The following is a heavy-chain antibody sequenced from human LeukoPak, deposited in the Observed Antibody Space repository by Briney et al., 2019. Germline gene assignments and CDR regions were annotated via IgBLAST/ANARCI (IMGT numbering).Heavy chain of an antibody. Sequence: GGSLRLSCAASGFTLRSYDMSWVRQAPGKGLEWVAATSGSGVNSHYADSVRGRFTISRDNSQNTLYLQMDSLRAEDTALYYCAKEYSGYDFDYWGQGTLVTVSS. D-gene: IGHD5-12*01. CDR1: GFTLRSYD. V-gene: IGHV3-23*01. J-gene: IGHJ4*02. CDR3: AKEYSGYDFDY. CDR2: TSGSGVNS.